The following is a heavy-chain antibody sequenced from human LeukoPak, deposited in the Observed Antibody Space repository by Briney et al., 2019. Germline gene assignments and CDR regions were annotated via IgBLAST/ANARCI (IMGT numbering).Heavy chain of an antibody. V-gene: IGHV1-2*02. Sequence: ASVKVSCKASGYTFTGYYVHWVRQAPGQGLEWMGWINPNSGGTNYAQNFQGGVTMTRDVSISTAYMELNRLRSDDTAVYYCARLWKSGWYYFDYWGQGTLVTVSS. CDR3: ARLWKSGWYYFDY. J-gene: IGHJ4*02. D-gene: IGHD6-19*01. CDR1: GYTFTGYY. CDR2: INPNSGGT.